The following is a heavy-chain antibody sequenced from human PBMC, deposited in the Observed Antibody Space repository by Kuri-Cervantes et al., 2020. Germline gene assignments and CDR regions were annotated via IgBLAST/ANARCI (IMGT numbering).Heavy chain of an antibody. V-gene: IGHV3-30-3*01. CDR1: GFTVSSNY. J-gene: IGHJ4*02. D-gene: IGHD6-19*01. CDR2: ISYDGSNK. Sequence: GESLKISCAASGFTVSSNYMSWARQAPGKGLEWVAVISYDGSNKYYADSVKGRFTISRDNSKNTLYLQMNSLRAEDTAVYYCAREGIAVAGTFDYWGQGTLVTVSS. CDR3: AREGIAVAGTFDY.